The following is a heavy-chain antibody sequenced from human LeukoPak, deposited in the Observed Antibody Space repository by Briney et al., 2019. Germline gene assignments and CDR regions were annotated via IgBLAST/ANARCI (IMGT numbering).Heavy chain of an antibody. CDR2: IYSSGST. J-gene: IGHJ4*02. CDR3: ARHVGIHLWSLYFDY. Sequence: SETLSLTCIVSGGSISSYYWSWIRQPPGKGLEWIGYIYSSGSTDYNPSLKSRATISLDTSNHQFSLKLTSVIAADTAVYYCARHVGIHLWSLYFDYWGQGSLVTVSS. CDR1: GGSISSYY. V-gene: IGHV4-59*08. D-gene: IGHD5-18*01.